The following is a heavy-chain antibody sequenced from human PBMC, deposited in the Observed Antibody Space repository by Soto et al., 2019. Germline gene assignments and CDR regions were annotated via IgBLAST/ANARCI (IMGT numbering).Heavy chain of an antibody. CDR2: ISSSGDSA. J-gene: IGHJ3*02. D-gene: IGHD4-17*01. CDR3: AHPRGYGVFDAVDI. V-gene: IGHV3-23*01. Sequence: EVQLLETGGGLVQPGGSLSLSCAASGFIFSTYAMNWVRQAPGKGLEWVSAISSSGDSAYYAESVRGRFSISRDNSINTLNLQMRSLRPEDTAVYYCAHPRGYGVFDAVDIWGQGTMVTVSS. CDR1: GFIFSTYA.